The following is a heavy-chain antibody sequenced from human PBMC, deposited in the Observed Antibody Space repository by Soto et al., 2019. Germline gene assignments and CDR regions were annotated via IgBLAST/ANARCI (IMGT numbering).Heavy chain of an antibody. V-gene: IGHV4-31*03. CDR2: IYYSGST. CDR3: ASWAGGGNLDGYYYYYYGMDV. J-gene: IGHJ6*02. D-gene: IGHD2-21*02. CDR1: GGSISSGGYY. Sequence: PSETLSLTCTVSGGSISSGGYYWSWIRQHPGKGLEWIGYIYYSGSTYYNPSLKSRVTISVDTSKNQFSLKLSSVTAADTAVYYCASWAGGGNLDGYYYYYYGMDVWGQGTTVTVSS.